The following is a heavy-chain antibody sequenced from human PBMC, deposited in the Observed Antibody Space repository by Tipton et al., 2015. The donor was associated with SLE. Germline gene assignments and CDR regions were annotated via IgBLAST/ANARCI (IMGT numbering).Heavy chain of an antibody. V-gene: IGHV4-59*11. J-gene: IGHJ3*02. CDR1: GGSISSHS. Sequence: TLSLTCTVSGGSISSHSWNWIRQPPGKGLEWIGYIYYSGGTNYSPSLNSRVTISVDMSKNQFSLKLSSVTAADTAVYYRARGSWGSDAFDIWGQGTVVTVSS. CDR2: IYYSGGT. D-gene: IGHD3-10*01. CDR3: ARGSWGSDAFDI.